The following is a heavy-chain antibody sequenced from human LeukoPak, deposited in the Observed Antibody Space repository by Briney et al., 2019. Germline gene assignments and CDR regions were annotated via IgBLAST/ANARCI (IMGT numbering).Heavy chain of an antibody. D-gene: IGHD6-19*01. CDR3: AKKAVALDY. CDR1: GFTFSSYA. CDR2: ISGGAGNT. V-gene: IGHV3-23*01. J-gene: IGHJ4*02. Sequence: SGGSLRLSCAASGFTFSSYAMSWVRQAPGKGLEWVSAISGGAGNTYYADSVKGRFTISRDNSKNTLYLQMNSLRAEDTAVYYCAKKAVALDYWGQGTLVTVSS.